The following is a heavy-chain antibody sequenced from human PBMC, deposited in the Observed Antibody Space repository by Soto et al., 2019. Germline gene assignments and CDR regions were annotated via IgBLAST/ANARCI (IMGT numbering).Heavy chain of an antibody. CDR3: ARGAATRYYYYYYYMDV. CDR2: INPNSGGT. CDR1: GYTFTGYY. V-gene: IGHV1-2*04. D-gene: IGHD2-15*01. J-gene: IGHJ6*03. Sequence: ASVKVSCKASGYTFTGYYMHWARQAPGQGLEWMGWINPNSGGTNYAQKFQGWVTMTRDTSISTAYMELSRLRSDDTAVYYCARGAATRYYYYYYYMDVWGKGTTVTVSS.